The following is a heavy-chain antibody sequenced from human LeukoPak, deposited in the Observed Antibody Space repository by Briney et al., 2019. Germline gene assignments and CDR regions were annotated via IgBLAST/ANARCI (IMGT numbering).Heavy chain of an antibody. CDR1: GSTFSNFG. CDR2: ISYDGKNE. CDR3: AKQMAVDYLDY. J-gene: IGHJ4*02. D-gene: IGHD5-24*01. Sequence: PGGSLRLSCAASGSTFSNFGMHWVRQAPGKGLEWVAVISYDGKNEYYTDSVKGRFTISRDNAKNTVYLQMNSLKPEDTAVYYCAKQMAVDYLDYWGQGTLDTVSS. V-gene: IGHV3-30*18.